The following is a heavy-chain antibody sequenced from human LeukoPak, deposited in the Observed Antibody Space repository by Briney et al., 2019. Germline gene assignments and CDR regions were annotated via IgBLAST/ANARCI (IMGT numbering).Heavy chain of an antibody. CDR2: ISGSGGST. CDR3: AKGGRLRMYNWFDP. V-gene: IGHV3-23*01. D-gene: IGHD4-17*01. CDR1: GFTFSSYA. J-gene: IGHJ5*02. Sequence: GGSLRLSCATSGFTFSSYAMSWVRQAPGKGLEWVSAISGSGGSTYYAGSVKGRFTISRDNSKNTLYLQMNSLRAEDTAVYYCAKGGRLRMYNWFDPWGQGTLVTVSP.